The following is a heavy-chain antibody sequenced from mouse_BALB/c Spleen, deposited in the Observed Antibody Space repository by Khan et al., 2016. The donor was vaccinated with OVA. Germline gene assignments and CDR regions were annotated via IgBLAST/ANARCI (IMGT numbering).Heavy chain of an antibody. D-gene: IGHD1-1*01. CDR2: IWGGGST. Sequence: QVQLKESGPGLVAPSQSLSNTCTVSGFSLTDYGVSWIRQPPGKGLEWLGVIWGGGSTYYNSTLKSRLSIRKDNSKSQVFLKMNSLQTDDTAMYYCAKEDYGSSSFDYWGQGTTLTVFS. CDR3: AKEDYGSSSFDY. J-gene: IGHJ2*01. CDR1: GFSLTDYG. V-gene: IGHV2-6-5*01.